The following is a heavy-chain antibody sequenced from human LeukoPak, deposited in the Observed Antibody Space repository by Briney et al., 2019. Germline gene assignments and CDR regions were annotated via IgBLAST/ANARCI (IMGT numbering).Heavy chain of an antibody. D-gene: IGHD3-22*01. CDR1: GGSISSGSYY. J-gene: IGHJ3*02. CDR2: IYTSGST. Sequence: SETLSLTCTVSGGSISSGSYYWSWIRQPAGKGLEWIGRIYTSGSTNYNPSLKSRVTMSVDTSKNQFSLKLSSVTAADTAVYYCAKGADSSTYYSHALDIWGLGTMVTVSS. V-gene: IGHV4-61*02. CDR3: AKGADSSTYYSHALDI.